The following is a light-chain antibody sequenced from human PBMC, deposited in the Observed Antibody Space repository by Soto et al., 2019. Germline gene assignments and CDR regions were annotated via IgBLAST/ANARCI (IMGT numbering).Light chain of an antibody. J-gene: IGKJ5*01. CDR1: QSVSGN. CDR3: QQYNNWPLT. Sequence: EIVVTQSPATRSVYPGERATLSCRASQSVSGNLAWYQQKPGQAPRLLIYGASTRATGIPARFSGSGSGTEFTLTISSLQSEDFAIYYCQQYNNWPLTFGQGTRLEIE. CDR2: GAS. V-gene: IGKV3-15*01.